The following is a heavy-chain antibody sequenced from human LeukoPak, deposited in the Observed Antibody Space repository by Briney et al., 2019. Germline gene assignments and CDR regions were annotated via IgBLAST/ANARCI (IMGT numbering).Heavy chain of an antibody. D-gene: IGHD4-17*01. CDR2: IIPLLSIA. CDR3: ARRTPYYGDYYYYGMDV. CDR1: GGTFSSYA. V-gene: IGHV1-69*04. Sequence: SVKVSCKASGGTFSSYAISWVRQAPGQGLEWMGRIIPLLSIANCAQNFQGRVTITADKSTNTAYMELSSLRSEDTAVYYCARRTPYYGDYYYYGMDVWGQGTTVTVSS. J-gene: IGHJ6*02.